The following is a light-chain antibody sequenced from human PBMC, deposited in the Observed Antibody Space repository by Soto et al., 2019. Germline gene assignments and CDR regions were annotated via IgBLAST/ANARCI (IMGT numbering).Light chain of an antibody. V-gene: IGLV4-69*02. Sequence: QPVLTQPPSASASLGASVKLTCILSSGHSSYAIAWHQQQPEKGPRYLMKLNSDGSHNKGDGIPDRFSGSSSGTERYLTISSLQSEDEADYYCQTWGTGIQVFGGGTKVTVL. J-gene: IGLJ2*01. CDR1: SGHSSYA. CDR2: LNSDGSH. CDR3: QTWGTGIQV.